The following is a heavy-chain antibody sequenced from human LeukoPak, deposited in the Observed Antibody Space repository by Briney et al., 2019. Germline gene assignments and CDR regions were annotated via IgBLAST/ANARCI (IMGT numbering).Heavy chain of an antibody. J-gene: IGHJ4*02. Sequence: SETLSLTCTVSGGSISSSSYYWGWIRQPPGKGLEWIGSIYYSGSTYYNPSLKSRVTISVDTSKNQFSLKLSSVTAADTAVYYCARNWGYSSSWILYWGQGTLVTVSS. V-gene: IGHV4-39*07. CDR1: GGSISSSSYY. D-gene: IGHD6-13*01. CDR3: ARNWGYSSSWILY. CDR2: IYYSGST.